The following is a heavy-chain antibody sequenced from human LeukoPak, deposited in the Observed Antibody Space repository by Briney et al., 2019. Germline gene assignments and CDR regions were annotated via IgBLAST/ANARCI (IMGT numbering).Heavy chain of an antibody. CDR3: ARRDNYDY. J-gene: IGHJ4*02. Sequence: PGGSLRPSCAASGFTLSGNWMYWVRQAPGKGLVWVSRTNSDGSSTSYADSVKGRFTISRDNAKNTLYLQMNSLRAEDTAVYYCARRDNYDYWGQGTLVTVSS. CDR1: GFTLSGNW. CDR2: TNSDGSST. V-gene: IGHV3-74*01. D-gene: IGHD2-15*01.